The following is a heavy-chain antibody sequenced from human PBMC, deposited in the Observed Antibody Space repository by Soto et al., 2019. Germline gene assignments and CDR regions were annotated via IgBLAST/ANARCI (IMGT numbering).Heavy chain of an antibody. Sequence: EVQLVESGGGLIQPGGSLRLSCAASGFTFSSNDRNWVRQAPGKGLEWVSLIYSGGSTYYADSVKGRFTISRDNSKKTLYLQMSSLRAEDTAVYYCATRPLLPGAPWGQGTMVTVSS. CDR1: GFTFSSND. CDR3: ATRPLLPGAP. V-gene: IGHV3-53*01. CDR2: IYSGGST. J-gene: IGHJ3*01. D-gene: IGHD3-22*01.